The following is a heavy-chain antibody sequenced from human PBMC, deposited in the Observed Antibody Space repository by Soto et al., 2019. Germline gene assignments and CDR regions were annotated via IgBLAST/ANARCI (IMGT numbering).Heavy chain of an antibody. J-gene: IGHJ5*02. CDR2: IYYSGST. CDR3: ARLFTYYDFWSGPRGGFDP. CDR1: GGSISSGGYY. V-gene: IGHV4-31*03. Sequence: SETLSLTCTVSGGSISSGGYYWSWIRQHPGKGLEWIGYIYYSGSTYYNPSLKSRVTISVGTSKNQFSLKLSSVTAADTAVYYCARLFTYYDFWSGPRGGFDPWGQGTLVTVS. D-gene: IGHD3-3*01.